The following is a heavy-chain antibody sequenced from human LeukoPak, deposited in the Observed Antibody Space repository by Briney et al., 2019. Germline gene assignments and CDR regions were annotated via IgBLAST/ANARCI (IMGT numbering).Heavy chain of an antibody. CDR2: TKGDGSST. CDR3: ARDRSPGWFDP. CDR1: GFTFSTDW. J-gene: IGHJ5*02. D-gene: IGHD1-26*01. V-gene: IGHV3-74*01. Sequence: GGSLRLSCAASGFTFSTDWMHWVRQAPGKGLVWVSRTKGDGSSTSYADFVKGRFTISRNNAKNTLYLQINSLRADDTAVYYCARDRSPGWFDPWGQGTLVTVSS.